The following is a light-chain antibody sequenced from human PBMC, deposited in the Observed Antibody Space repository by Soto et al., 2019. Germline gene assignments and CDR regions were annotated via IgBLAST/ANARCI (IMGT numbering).Light chain of an antibody. Sequence: EIVLTQSPAAPSLSPGDTATLSCRASQSVSYYLAWYQQKTGQAPRLLIYDASSRATGIPARFSGSGSGTDFTLTIGSLEPEDFAVYYCQQRSNWPRTFGQGTKVEIK. CDR2: DAS. CDR1: QSVSYY. J-gene: IGKJ2*01. CDR3: QQRSNWPRT. V-gene: IGKV3-11*01.